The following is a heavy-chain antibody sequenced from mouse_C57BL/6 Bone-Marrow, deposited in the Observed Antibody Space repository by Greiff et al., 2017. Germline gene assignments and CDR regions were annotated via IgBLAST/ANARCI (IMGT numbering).Heavy chain of an antibody. Sequence: VKLQQSGAELVRPGASVKLSCTASGFNIKAYYMHWVKQRPEQGLEWIGWIDPENGDTQYASKLQGKSTITADTSSYTAYLQLSRLTSEDTAVXCGTSALDFWGTGTTVTVSS. J-gene: IGHJ1*03. CDR2: IDPENGDT. CDR1: GFNIKAYY. CDR3: TSALDF. V-gene: IGHV14-4*01.